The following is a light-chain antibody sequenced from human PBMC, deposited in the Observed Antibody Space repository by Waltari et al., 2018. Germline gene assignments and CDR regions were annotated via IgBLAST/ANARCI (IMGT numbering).Light chain of an antibody. J-gene: IGLJ3*02. CDR2: YKSDSDK. Sequence: QSVLTQPSSLSASPGASASLTCTLRSGINIGTRWIYWYQQNTGSPPQYLLRYKSDSDKQQCSVVPGRFSGSKDASANAGILLISGLQSEDEADYYCMIWHSSAWVFGGGTKLTVL. CDR1: SGINIGTRW. V-gene: IGLV5-45*03. CDR3: MIWHSSAWV.